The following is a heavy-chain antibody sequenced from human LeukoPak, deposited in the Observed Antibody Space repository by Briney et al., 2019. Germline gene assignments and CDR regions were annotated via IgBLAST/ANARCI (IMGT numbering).Heavy chain of an antibody. Sequence: GGSLRLSCAASGFTVSSNYMSWVRQAPGKGLEWVSVIYSGGSTYYADSVKGRFTISRDNSKNTLYLQMNNLRAEDTAVYYCARDRGGNYFDYCGQGTLVTVSS. CDR2: IYSGGST. V-gene: IGHV3-53*01. D-gene: IGHD3-16*01. J-gene: IGHJ4*02. CDR1: GFTVSSNY. CDR3: ARDRGGNYFDY.